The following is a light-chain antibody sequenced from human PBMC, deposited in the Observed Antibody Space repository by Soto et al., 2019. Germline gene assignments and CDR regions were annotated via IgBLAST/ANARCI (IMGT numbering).Light chain of an antibody. CDR3: LHFGSSPPHS. CDR1: QSITSSY. CDR2: GAS. J-gene: IGKJ2*03. V-gene: IGKV3-20*01. Sequence: EVVLTQSPGTLSLSPGERATLSCRASQSITSSYLAWYQQKPGRAPKVLIYGASTRATGIPDRFSGSGSGTDFTLTIRRLEPEDFAVYYCLHFGSSPPHSFGQGTKLEIK.